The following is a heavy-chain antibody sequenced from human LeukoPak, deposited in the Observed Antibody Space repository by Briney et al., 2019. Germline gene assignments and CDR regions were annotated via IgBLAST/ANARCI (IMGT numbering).Heavy chain of an antibody. CDR3: ARRVGPVEMATITGYYFDY. D-gene: IGHD5-24*01. J-gene: IGHJ4*02. V-gene: IGHV1-69*05. CDR1: GGTFSSYA. CDR2: IIPIFGTA. Sequence: ASVKVSCKASGGTFSSYAISWVRQAPGQGLEWMGRIIPIFGTANYAQKFQGRVTITTDESTSTAYMELSSLRSEDTAVYYCARRVGPVEMATITGYYFDYWGQGTLVTVSS.